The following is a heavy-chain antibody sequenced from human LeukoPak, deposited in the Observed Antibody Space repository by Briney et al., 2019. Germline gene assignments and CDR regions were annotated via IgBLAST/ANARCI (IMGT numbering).Heavy chain of an antibody. D-gene: IGHD6-13*01. CDR1: GYTFTSYA. V-gene: IGHV1-3*01. Sequence: ASVKVSCTASGYTFTSYAMHWVRQAPGQRLEWIGWVNAGNGNTKYSQKFQGRVTITRDTSASTAYMELSSLRSEDTAVYYCARGDEGRSWPFDYWGQGTLITVSS. CDR3: ARGDEGRSWPFDY. J-gene: IGHJ4*02. CDR2: VNAGNGNT.